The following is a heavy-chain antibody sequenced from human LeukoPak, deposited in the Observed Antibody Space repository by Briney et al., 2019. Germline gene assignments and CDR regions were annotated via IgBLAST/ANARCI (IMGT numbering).Heavy chain of an antibody. Sequence: GGSLRLSCTASGLAFSNYAMSWVRQAPAKGLEWVAGIDQSGGYIHYADSVKGRFTISRDNSKNTLHLQMSSLRAEDTAVYYCAKDYRGSGEVGETGPLDYWGQGTLVTVSS. D-gene: IGHD1-14*01. CDR1: GLAFSNYA. CDR2: IDQSGGYI. CDR3: AKDYRGSGEVGETGPLDY. J-gene: IGHJ4*02. V-gene: IGHV3-23*01.